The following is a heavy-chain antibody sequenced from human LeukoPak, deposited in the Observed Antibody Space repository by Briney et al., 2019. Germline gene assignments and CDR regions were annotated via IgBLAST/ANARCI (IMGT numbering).Heavy chain of an antibody. J-gene: IGHJ4*02. CDR1: GFSFSTYW. V-gene: IGHV3-74*01. D-gene: IGHD6-6*01. CDR2: IDNGGTTT. Sequence: GGSLRLSCVASGFSFSTYWMHWVRQAPGKGLVWVSRIDNGGTTTLYADSVRGRLTISRDNAKNSLYLQMNSLRAEDTAVYYCARDVSSIAARPLDYWGQGTLVTVSS. CDR3: ARDVSSIAARPLDY.